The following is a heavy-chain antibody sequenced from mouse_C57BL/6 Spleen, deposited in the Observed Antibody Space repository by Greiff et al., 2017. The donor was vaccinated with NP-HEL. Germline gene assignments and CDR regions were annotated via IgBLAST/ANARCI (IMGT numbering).Heavy chain of an antibody. CDR1: GYTFTSYG. Sequence: VQLQESGAELARPGASVKLSCKASGYTFTSYGISWVKQRTGQGLEWIGEIYPRSGNTYYNEKFKGKATLTADKSSSTAYMELRSLTSEDSAVYFCARSPYGCDGGAWFAYWGQGTLVTVSA. CDR2: IYPRSGNT. J-gene: IGHJ3*01. V-gene: IGHV1-81*01. D-gene: IGHD2-2*01. CDR3: ARSPYGCDGGAWFAY.